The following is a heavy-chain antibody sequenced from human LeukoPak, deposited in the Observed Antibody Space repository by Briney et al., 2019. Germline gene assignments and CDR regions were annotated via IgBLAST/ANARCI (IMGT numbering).Heavy chain of an antibody. J-gene: IGHJ3*02. D-gene: IGHD1-26*01. Sequence: PGGCLRLSCTPSGFTFSGYAMHWVRQAPGKGLGCVAVIWFDGSNTYYADSVKGRFTISRDNSKNTLYLQMNSLRAEDTAVYYCARGAQSGGYSGPFDIWGQGTMVTVSS. CDR3: ARGAQSGGYSGPFDI. CDR1: GFTFSGYA. CDR2: IWFDGSNT. V-gene: IGHV3-33*01.